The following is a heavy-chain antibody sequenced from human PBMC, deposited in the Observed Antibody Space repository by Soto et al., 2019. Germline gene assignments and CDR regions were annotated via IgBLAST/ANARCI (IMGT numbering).Heavy chain of an antibody. V-gene: IGHV3-66*01. CDR1: GFTVSSNY. Sequence: GGSLRLSCAASGFTVSSNYMSWLRQAPGKGLEWVSAIYSGGSTHYADSVKGRFTISRDKSKNTLYLQMNTLRVEDTAVYYCATGFGDSFDYWGQGTLVTVSS. J-gene: IGHJ4*02. D-gene: IGHD3-10*01. CDR3: ATGFGDSFDY. CDR2: IYSGGST.